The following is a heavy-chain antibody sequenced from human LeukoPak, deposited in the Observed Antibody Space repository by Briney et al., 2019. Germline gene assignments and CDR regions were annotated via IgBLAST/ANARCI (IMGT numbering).Heavy chain of an antibody. V-gene: IGHV3-23*01. CDR2: XSGGLIST. D-gene: IGHD3-22*01. Sequence: SAXSGGLISTYYADSLKGRFTISRDNSKKTLYMQMNRLRAEDTAVYYCAKAYAYYYDSSGFDYWGQGXLV. CDR3: AKAYAYYYDSSGFDY. J-gene: IGHJ4*02.